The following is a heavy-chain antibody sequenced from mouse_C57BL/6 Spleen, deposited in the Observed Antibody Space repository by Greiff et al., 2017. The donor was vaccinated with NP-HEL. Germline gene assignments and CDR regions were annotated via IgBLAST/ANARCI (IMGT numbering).Heavy chain of an antibody. Sequence: EVQLQQSGPGLVKPSQSLSLTCSVTGYSITSGYYWNWIRQFPGNKLEWMGYLSYDGSNNYNPSLKNRISITRDTSKNQFFLKLNSVTTEDTATYYCARDEDGYDDYAMDYWGQGTSVTVSS. CDR3: ARDEDGYDDYAMDY. CDR1: GYSITSGYY. J-gene: IGHJ4*01. CDR2: LSYDGSN. D-gene: IGHD2-2*01. V-gene: IGHV3-6*01.